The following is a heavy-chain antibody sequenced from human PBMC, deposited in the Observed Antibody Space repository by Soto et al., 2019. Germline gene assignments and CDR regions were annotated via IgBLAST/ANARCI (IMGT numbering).Heavy chain of an antibody. Sequence: HVQLVQSGGELKKPGASVKVSCNTSGYTFNTYFITWVRQAPGQGLEWMGWISPHNGNTNYAEKFQGRVTRTADTITKTAYMELRNLRIDDTAVYYCARDTGNSFDYWGQGTPVTVSS. V-gene: IGHV1-18*01. CDR1: GYTFNTYF. CDR3: ARDTGNSFDY. J-gene: IGHJ4*02. CDR2: ISPHNGNT.